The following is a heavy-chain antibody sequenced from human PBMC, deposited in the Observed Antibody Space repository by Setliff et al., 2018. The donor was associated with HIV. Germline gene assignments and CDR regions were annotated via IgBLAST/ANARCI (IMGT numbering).Heavy chain of an antibody. Sequence: ASVKVSCKASGYTFTPYYMHWVRQAPGQGLEWMGIINPSGGSTTYAQKFQGRVTMTRDTSTSTVYVELSSLRSEDTAVYYCAKVWPRGLISFYGYWGQGTLVTVSS. D-gene: IGHD2-2*01. V-gene: IGHV1-46*03. CDR1: GYTFTPYY. CDR3: AKVWPRGLISFYGY. J-gene: IGHJ4*02. CDR2: INPSGGST.